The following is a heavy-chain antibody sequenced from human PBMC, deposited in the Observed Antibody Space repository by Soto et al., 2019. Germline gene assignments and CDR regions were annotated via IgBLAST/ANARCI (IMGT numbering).Heavy chain of an antibody. CDR2: IYYSGST. CDR3: ARVNGEYVDY. J-gene: IGHJ4*02. V-gene: IGHV4-30-4*01. Sequence: PSETLSLTCTVSGGSISSGDYYWSWIRQPPGKGLEWIGYIYYSGSTYYNPSLKSRVTISVDTSKNQFSLKLSSVTAAGTAGYYWARVNGEYVDYWGQGTLVTVSS. CDR1: GGSISSGDYY. D-gene: IGHD4-17*01.